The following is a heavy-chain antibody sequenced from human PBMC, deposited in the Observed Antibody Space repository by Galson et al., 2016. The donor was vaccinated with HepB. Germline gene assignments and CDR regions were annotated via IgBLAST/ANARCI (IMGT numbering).Heavy chain of an antibody. V-gene: IGHV3-11*01. CDR3: ARHEEFGESSFGMDV. CDR2: ISSGGTIT. CDR1: GFTISDHY. Sequence: SLRLSCAASGFTISDHYMSWIRQAPGKGLEFISYISSGGTITYYADSVKGRFTISRDKAKNSLYLQMNGLTTEDTSLYYCARHEEFGESSFGMDVWGQGTLVTVSS. J-gene: IGHJ4*02. D-gene: IGHD3-10*01.